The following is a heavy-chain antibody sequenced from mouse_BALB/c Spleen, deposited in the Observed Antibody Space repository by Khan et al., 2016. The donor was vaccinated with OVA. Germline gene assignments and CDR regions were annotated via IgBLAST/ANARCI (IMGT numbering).Heavy chain of an antibody. J-gene: IGHJ3*01. CDR2: IWVGGST. CDR1: GFSLSNYG. CDR3: ARAFNHCAWFAY. V-gene: IGHV2-9*02. Sequence: QVQLKQSGPGLVAPSQTLSITCTVSGFSLSNYGVHWVRQPPGKGLEWLGVIWVGGSTNHNSALMSRLSISKDDSKSQVFLKMNSLQTDDTAMYYCARAFNHCAWFAYWGQGTLVTVSA.